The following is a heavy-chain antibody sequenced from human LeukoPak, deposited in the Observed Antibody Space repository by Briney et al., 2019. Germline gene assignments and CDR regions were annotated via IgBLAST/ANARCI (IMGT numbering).Heavy chain of an antibody. CDR1: GFTFSSYS. Sequence: PGGSLRLSCAASGFTFSSYSMNWVRQAPGKGLEWVSSISSSSSYIYYADSVKGRFTISRDNAKNSLYLQMNSLRAEDTAVYYCARNPMTTVTTGLVVGGYMDVWGQGTLVTVSS. D-gene: IGHD4-17*01. CDR3: ARNPMTTVTTGLVVGGYMDV. J-gene: IGHJ4*02. V-gene: IGHV3-21*01. CDR2: ISSSSSYI.